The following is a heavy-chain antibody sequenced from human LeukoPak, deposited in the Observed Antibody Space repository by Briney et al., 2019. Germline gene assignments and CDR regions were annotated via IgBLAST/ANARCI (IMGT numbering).Heavy chain of an antibody. Sequence: GGSLRLSCAASGFTFSSYAMSWVRQAPGKGLEWVSAISGSGGSTYYADSVKGRFTISRDNSKNTLYLQMNSLKTEDTAVYYCTTQGHYYDSSGYNFVDYWGQGTLVTVSS. CDR3: TTQGHYYDSSGYNFVDY. J-gene: IGHJ4*02. CDR2: ISGSGGST. CDR1: GFTFSSYA. D-gene: IGHD3-22*01. V-gene: IGHV3-23*01.